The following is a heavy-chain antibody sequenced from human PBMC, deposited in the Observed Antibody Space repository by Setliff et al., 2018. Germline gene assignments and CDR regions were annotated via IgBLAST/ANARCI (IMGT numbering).Heavy chain of an antibody. CDR3: ARADHLVTTTFDY. CDR2: INTKTGDP. V-gene: IGHV7-4-1*02. J-gene: IGHJ4*01. Sequence: GASVKVSCKASGYSLSNYVMNWVRQAPGQGLEWMGWINTKTGDPSDAQGYTGRFAFSLDTSDSTTYLDISTLKAEDTATYFCARADHLVTTTFDYWGQGTLVTVSS. D-gene: IGHD4-17*01. CDR1: GYSLSNYV.